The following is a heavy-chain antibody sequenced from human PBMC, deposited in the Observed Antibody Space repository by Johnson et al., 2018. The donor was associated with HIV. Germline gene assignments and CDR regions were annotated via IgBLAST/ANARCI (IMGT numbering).Heavy chain of an antibody. CDR2: ISYDGSNT. V-gene: IGHV3-30*04. CDR1: NFTFNSYT. J-gene: IGHJ3*02. CDR3: ARGANSGSYFGAFDI. D-gene: IGHD1-26*01. Sequence: QVQLVESGGGVVQPGRSLRLSCAASNFTFNSYTLHWVRQAPGQGLEWVAVISYDGSNTYYADSVKGRFTISRDHSKNPLYLQMNSLRAEDTAVYYCARGANSGSYFGAFDIWGRGTMVTVSS.